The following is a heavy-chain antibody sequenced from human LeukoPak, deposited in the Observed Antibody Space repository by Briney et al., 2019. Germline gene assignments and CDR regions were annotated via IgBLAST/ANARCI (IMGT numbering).Heavy chain of an antibody. D-gene: IGHD6-6*01. Sequence: GGSLRLSCAASGFTFSSYAMSWVRQAPGKGLEWVSAISGSGGSTYYADSVKVRFTISRDNSKNTLYLQMNSLRAEDTAVYYCASLGAYSSSSRFLDYWGQGTLVTVSS. CDR2: ISGSGGST. CDR3: ASLGAYSSSSRFLDY. V-gene: IGHV3-23*01. J-gene: IGHJ4*02. CDR1: GFTFSSYA.